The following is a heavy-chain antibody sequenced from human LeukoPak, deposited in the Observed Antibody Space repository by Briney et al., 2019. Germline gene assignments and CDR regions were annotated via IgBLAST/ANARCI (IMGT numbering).Heavy chain of an antibody. CDR1: GFDFSSFS. V-gene: IGHV3-21*01. Sequence: GGSLRLSCAASGFDFSSFSMSWVRQAPGKGLEWVSSISSSSSYIYYADSVKGRFTVSRDNAKKSLYLQMNSLRAEDTAVYYCARDQIEGSGWSLDYWGQGTLVTVSS. D-gene: IGHD6-19*01. CDR2: ISSSSSYI. J-gene: IGHJ4*02. CDR3: ARDQIEGSGWSLDY.